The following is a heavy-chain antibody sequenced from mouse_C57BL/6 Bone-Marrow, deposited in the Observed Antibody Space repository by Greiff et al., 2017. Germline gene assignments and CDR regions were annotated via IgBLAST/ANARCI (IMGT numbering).Heavy chain of an antibody. CDR3: ARYRVGHRYFDV. CDR2: IRNKANGYTT. CDR1: GFTFTDYY. D-gene: IGHD3-3*01. V-gene: IGHV7-3*01. J-gene: IGHJ1*03. Sequence: EVKLVESGGGLVQPGGSLSLSCAASGFTFTDYYMSWVRQTPGKALEWLGFIRNKANGYTTEYSASVKGRFTISRDNSQSILYLQMNALSAEDSATYYCARYRVGHRYFDVWGTGTTVTVSS.